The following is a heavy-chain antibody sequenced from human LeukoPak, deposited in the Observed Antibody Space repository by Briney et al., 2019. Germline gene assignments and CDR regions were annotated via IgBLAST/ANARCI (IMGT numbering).Heavy chain of an antibody. CDR1: GFAFSSFS. D-gene: IGHD3-10*01. J-gene: IGHJ4*02. Sequence: SXAASGFAFSSFSMTWFRQSPGKGLEWISYVSSTGGDKFYADSVKGRFTISRDNARNSVYMEMNDLIDEDTAFYYCARGENGSFDRWGQGTLVIVSS. V-gene: IGHV3-48*03. CDR3: ARGENGSFDR. CDR2: VSSTGGDK.